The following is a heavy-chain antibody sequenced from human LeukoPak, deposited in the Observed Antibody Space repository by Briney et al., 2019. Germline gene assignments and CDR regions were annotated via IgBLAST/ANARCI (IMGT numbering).Heavy chain of an antibody. D-gene: IGHD3-10*01. V-gene: IGHV4-34*01. CDR2: INHSGST. CDR3: ARGRRGRIWFGDAFDI. J-gene: IGHJ3*02. CDR1: GGSFRGYY. Sequence: SETLSLTCAVYGGSFRGYYWSWIRQPPGKGLEWIGEINHSGSTNYNPSLKSRVTISVDTSKNQFSLKLSSVTAADTAVYYCARGRRGRIWFGDAFDIWGQGTMVTVSS.